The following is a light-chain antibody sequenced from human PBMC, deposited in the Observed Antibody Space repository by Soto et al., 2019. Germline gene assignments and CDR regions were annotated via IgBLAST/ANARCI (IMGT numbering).Light chain of an antibody. CDR1: QSVSSSH. CDR3: QHYGNSPPSVT. Sequence: IVVTPSPGTLALAPGEKANLLCRARQSVSSSHLDLYQHQPGQAPRLLIYGASSSATGIPDRFSGSGSGTDFTLTINRLEPEDYAVYYCQHYGNSPPSVTFGPGTKVDIK. J-gene: IGKJ3*01. V-gene: IGKV3-20*01. CDR2: GAS.